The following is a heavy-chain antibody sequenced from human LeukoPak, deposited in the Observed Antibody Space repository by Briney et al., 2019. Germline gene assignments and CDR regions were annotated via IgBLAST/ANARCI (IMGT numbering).Heavy chain of an antibody. J-gene: IGHJ4*02. CDR3: AKDRWIRRISMAGQDY. CDR2: ISFDGTTK. V-gene: IGHV3-30*18. CDR1: GFTFSSYG. D-gene: IGHD6-19*01. Sequence: GGSLRLSGAASGFTFSSYGMHWVRRAPGKGLEWVAVISFDGTTKYYADSVRGRFTISRDNSRNSLYLQMDSLRAEDTAVYYCAKDRWIRRISMAGQDYWGQGTLVTVS.